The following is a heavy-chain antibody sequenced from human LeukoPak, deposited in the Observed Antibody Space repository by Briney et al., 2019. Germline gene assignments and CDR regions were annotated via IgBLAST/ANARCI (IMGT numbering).Heavy chain of an antibody. Sequence: GGSLRLSCEASGFTFSSYSMNWVRQAPGKGLEWVSSISSSSSYIYYADSVKGRFTISRDNAKNSLYLQMNSLRAEDTAVYYCARAFLTGTSNPTPQDPWGQGTLVTVSS. J-gene: IGHJ5*02. CDR3: ARAFLTGTSNPTPQDP. V-gene: IGHV3-21*01. CDR2: ISSSSSYI. D-gene: IGHD1-14*01. CDR1: GFTFSSYS.